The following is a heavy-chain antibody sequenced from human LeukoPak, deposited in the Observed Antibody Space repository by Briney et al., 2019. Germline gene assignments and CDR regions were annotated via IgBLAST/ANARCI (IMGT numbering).Heavy chain of an antibody. D-gene: IGHD5-12*01. Sequence: GGSLRLSCTASGFTFGDYAMSWFRQAPGKGLEWVGFIRSKAYGGTTEYAASVKGRFTISRDDSKSIAYLQMNSLKTEDTAVYYCTRVRYVDIVAMGLDYWGQGTLVTVSS. CDR3: TRVRYVDIVAMGLDY. V-gene: IGHV3-49*03. J-gene: IGHJ4*02. CDR2: IRSKAYGGTT. CDR1: GFTFGDYA.